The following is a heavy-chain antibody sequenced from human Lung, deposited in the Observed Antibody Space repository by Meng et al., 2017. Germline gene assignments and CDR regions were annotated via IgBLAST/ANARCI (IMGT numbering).Heavy chain of an antibody. CDR3: ARDPSGNERWSWFDP. CDR2: INTNTGNP. Sequence: QVQLVQAGSELKKPGASVSVSCKASGYTFTSYGMNWVRQAPGQGLEWMGWINTNTGNPTYAQGFTGRFVFSLDTSVSTAYLQISSLKAEDTAVYYCARDPSGNERWSWFDPWGQGTLVTVSS. J-gene: IGHJ5*02. CDR1: GYTFTSYG. V-gene: IGHV7-4-1*02. D-gene: IGHD1-1*01.